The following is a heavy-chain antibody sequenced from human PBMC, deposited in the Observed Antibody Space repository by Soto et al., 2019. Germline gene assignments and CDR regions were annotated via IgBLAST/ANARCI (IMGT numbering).Heavy chain of an antibody. CDR3: AKGSGYTQSGLDAYDL. CDR1: GYTFTGYY. Sequence: QVQLVQSGAEVKKPGASVKVSCKASGYTFTGYYMHWVRQAPGQGLEWMGWINPNSGGTNYAQKLQGWVTMTRDTSSSTAYMELSRLRSDDTAVYYCAKGSGYTQSGLDAYDLWGQGTMVTVSS. J-gene: IGHJ3*01. D-gene: IGHD5-12*01. CDR2: INPNSGGT. V-gene: IGHV1-2*04.